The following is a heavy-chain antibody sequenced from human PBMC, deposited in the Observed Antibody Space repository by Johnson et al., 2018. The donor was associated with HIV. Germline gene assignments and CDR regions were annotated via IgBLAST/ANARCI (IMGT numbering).Heavy chain of an antibody. D-gene: IGHD5-24*01. J-gene: IGHJ3*02. CDR3: ARVGDGNKKNAFDI. Sequence: VQLVESGGGLVQPGGSLRLSCAASGFSFSSYGVHWVRQAPGKGLEYVSSISSNGGSTYYANSVKGRFTISRDNSKNTLYLQMGSLRAEDMAVYYCARVGDGNKKNAFDIWGQGTMVTVSS. CDR1: GFSFSSYG. CDR2: ISSNGGST. V-gene: IGHV3-64*01.